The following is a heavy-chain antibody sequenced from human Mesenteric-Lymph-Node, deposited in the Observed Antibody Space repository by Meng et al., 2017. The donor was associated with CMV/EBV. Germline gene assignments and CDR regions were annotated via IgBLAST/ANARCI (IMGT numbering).Heavy chain of an antibody. CDR2: ISSSSSYI. Sequence: GESLKISCAASGFTFSSYSMNWVRQAPGKGLEWVSSISSSSSYIYYADSVKGRFTISRDNAKNSLYLQMNSLRAEDTAVYYCAREGLGRLVGYDSKDGFDIWGQGTMVTVSS. D-gene: IGHD3-16*01. CDR1: GFTFSSYS. V-gene: IGHV3-21*01. J-gene: IGHJ3*02. CDR3: AREGLGRLVGYDSKDGFDI.